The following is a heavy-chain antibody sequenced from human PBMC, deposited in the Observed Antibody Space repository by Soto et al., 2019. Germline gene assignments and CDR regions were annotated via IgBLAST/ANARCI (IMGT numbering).Heavy chain of an antibody. J-gene: IGHJ4*02. CDR2: ISYDGSNK. CDR3: AREYNYYDSSGYHDY. Sequence: PGGSLRLSCAASGFTFSSYAMHWVRQAPGKGLEWVAVISYDGSNKYYADSVKGRFTISRDNSKNTLYLQMNSLRAEDTAVYYCAREYNYYDSSGYHDYWGQGTLVTVSS. D-gene: IGHD3-22*01. CDR1: GFTFSSYA. V-gene: IGHV3-30-3*01.